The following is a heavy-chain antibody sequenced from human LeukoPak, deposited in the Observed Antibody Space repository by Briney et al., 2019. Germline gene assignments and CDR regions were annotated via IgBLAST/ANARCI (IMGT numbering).Heavy chain of an antibody. CDR3: ATVRSSGLFDY. D-gene: IGHD6-19*01. V-gene: IGHV1-18*01. Sequence: ASVKVSCKASGYTFTSYGISWVRQAPGQGLEWMGWISAYNGNTIYAQKFQGRVTMTEDTSTDTAYMELSSLRSEDTAVYYCATVRSSGLFDYWGQGTLVTVSS. CDR2: ISAYNGNT. CDR1: GYTFTSYG. J-gene: IGHJ4*02.